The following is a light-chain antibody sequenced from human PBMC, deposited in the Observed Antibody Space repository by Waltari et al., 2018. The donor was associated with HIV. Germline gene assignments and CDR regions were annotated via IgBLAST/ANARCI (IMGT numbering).Light chain of an antibody. Sequence: QSALTQPPSASGSLGQSVTISCTGSSSDIGAYDSVSWFQQHPNNAPKLLLYEVSKRPSGVPDRFSGSRSGETAFLSVSSLQPDDTAAYFCSSYGDNIRVLFGGGTNLTVL. CDR2: EVS. V-gene: IGLV2-8*01. J-gene: IGLJ2*01. CDR1: SSDIGAYDS. CDR3: SSYGDNIRVL.